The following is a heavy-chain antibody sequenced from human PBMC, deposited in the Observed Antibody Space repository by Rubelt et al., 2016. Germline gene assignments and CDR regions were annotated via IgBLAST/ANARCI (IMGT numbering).Heavy chain of an antibody. CDR3: ARDVGGNSVLYYFDY. CDR1: GCTVTSYG. D-gene: IGHD4-23*01. Sequence: QVQLVQSGAEVKKPGASVKVSCKASGCTVTSYGISWVRQAPGQGLEWMGWISADKGNTNYAQKLQGRVTMTTDTSTSTAYMELRSLRSDDTAVYYCARDVGGNSVLYYFDYWGQGTLVTVSS. J-gene: IGHJ4*02. V-gene: IGHV1-18*01. CDR2: ISADKGNT.